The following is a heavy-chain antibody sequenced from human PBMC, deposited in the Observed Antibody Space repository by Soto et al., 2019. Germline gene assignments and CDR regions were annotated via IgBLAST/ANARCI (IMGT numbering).Heavy chain of an antibody. Sequence: SETLSLTCTVSGGSISSGGYYWSWIRQHPGKGLEWIGYIYYSGSTYYNPSLKSRVTISVDTSKNQFSLKLSSVTAADTAVYYCARANNYYYHYGMDVWGQGTTVTVSS. CDR3: ARANNYYYHYGMDV. J-gene: IGHJ6*02. CDR2: IYYSGST. V-gene: IGHV4-31*03. CDR1: GGSISSGGYY.